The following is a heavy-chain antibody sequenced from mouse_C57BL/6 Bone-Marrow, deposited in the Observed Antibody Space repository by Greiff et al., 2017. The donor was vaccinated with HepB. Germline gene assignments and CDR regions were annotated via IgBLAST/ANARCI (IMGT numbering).Heavy chain of an antibody. V-gene: IGHV1-18*01. D-gene: IGHD3-2*02. Sequence: EVQLQQSGPELVKPGASVKIPCKASGYTFTDYNMDWVKQSPGKSLEWIGDINPNNGGTIYNQKFKGKATLTVDKSSSTAYMDLSSQTSEDTAVYDCARGDSSGTDWWFDVGGTGTTVTVSA. CDR3: ARGDSSGTDWWFDV. J-gene: IGHJ1*03. CDR1: GYTFTDYN. CDR2: INPNNGGT.